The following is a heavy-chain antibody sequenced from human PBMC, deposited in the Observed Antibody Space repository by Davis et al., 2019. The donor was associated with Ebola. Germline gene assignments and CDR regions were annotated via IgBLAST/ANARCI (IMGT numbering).Heavy chain of an antibody. CDR1: GLTFSDYV. CDR3: ATTYCGSDCYAYYFDF. J-gene: IGHJ4*02. V-gene: IGHV3-64*01. Sequence: GGSLRLSCTASGLTFSDYVMNWVRQAPGKGLEYVSGITSNGGSTYYARSVKGRFTISRDNSKNTMYLQMGSLRAEDMAVYYCATTYCGSDCYAYYFDFWGQGTLVTVS. D-gene: IGHD2-21*02. CDR2: ITSNGGST.